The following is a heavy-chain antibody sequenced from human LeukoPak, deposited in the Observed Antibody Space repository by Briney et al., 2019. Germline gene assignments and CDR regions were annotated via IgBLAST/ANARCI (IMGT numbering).Heavy chain of an antibody. D-gene: IGHD3-10*01. CDR1: GFIFSSYA. Sequence: GGSLRLSCAASGFIFSSYAMSWVRQAPGKGLEWVSAISGSGGSTYYADSVRGRFTISRDNSKNTLYLQMNSLRAEDTAVYYCAKATVLLWFGGTTDYWGQGTLVTVSS. V-gene: IGHV3-23*01. J-gene: IGHJ4*02. CDR2: ISGSGGST. CDR3: AKATVLLWFGGTTDY.